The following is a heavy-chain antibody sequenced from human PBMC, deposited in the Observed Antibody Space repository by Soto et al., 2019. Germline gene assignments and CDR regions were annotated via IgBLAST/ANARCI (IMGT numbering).Heavy chain of an antibody. CDR3: ARSITGSAYFDD. Sequence: SQTLSLTCAISGDSFSSNSATWNWIRQSPSRGLQWLGRTYYRSKWFHDYAVSVESRITINPDTSKNQFSLQLISVTPEDTAVYYCARSITGSAYFDDWGQGTLVTVSS. V-gene: IGHV6-1*01. D-gene: IGHD3-10*01. J-gene: IGHJ4*02. CDR2: TYYRSKWFH. CDR1: GDSFSSNSAT.